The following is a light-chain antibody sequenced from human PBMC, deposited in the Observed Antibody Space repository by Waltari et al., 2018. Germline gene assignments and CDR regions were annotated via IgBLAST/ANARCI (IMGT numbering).Light chain of an antibody. V-gene: IGKV4-1*01. CDR1: QNVLFTPHDKNY. CDR2: WAS. Sequence: DIVMTQSPDSLAVSLGERATLPRKSRQNVLFTPHDKNYLAWYQQKAGQPPKLLIYWASTRKSGVPDRFSGSGSGTDFTLTISSLQAEDVAVYYCQQYYNPPLTFGGGTKVEIK. CDR3: QQYYNPPLT. J-gene: IGKJ4*01.